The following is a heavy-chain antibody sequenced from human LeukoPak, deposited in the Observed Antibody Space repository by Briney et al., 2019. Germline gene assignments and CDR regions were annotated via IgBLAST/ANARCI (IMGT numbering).Heavy chain of an antibody. D-gene: IGHD2-21*01. V-gene: IGHV4-39*07. CDR2: IYYSGST. CDR3: VEGRGAYFDY. Sequence: PSETLSLTCTVSGGSISSSSYYWGWIRQPPGKGLEWIGSIYYSGSTYYNPSLKSRVTISVDTSKNQFSLKLSSVTAADTAVYYCVEGRGAYFDYWGQGTLVTVSS. CDR1: GGSISSSSYY. J-gene: IGHJ4*02.